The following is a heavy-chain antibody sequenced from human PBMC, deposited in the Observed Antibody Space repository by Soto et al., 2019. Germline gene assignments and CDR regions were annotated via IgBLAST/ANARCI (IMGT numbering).Heavy chain of an antibody. CDR2: ISWNSGTK. CDR1: GFTFDNYA. J-gene: IGHJ5*02. D-gene: IGHD6-13*01. Sequence: GGSLRLSCVVSGFTFDNYAMHWVRHAPGKGLEWVSGISWNSGTKEYADSVKGRFTIYRDNAKNSLQLQMSTLGAEDSAFYYCAKDTRPSLYTSSWVDHWGQGALVTVSS. V-gene: IGHV3-9*01. CDR3: AKDTRPSLYTSSWVDH.